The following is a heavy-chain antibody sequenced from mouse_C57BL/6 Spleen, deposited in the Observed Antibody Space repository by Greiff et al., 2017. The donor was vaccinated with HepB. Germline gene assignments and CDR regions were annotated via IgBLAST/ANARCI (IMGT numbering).Heavy chain of an antibody. Sequence: EVMLVESGGGLVQPKGSLKLSCAASGFTFNTYAMHWVRQAPGKGLEWVARIRSKSSNYATYYADSVKDRFTISRDDSQSMLYLQMNNLKTEDTAMYYCVREGILYSNYVAWFAYWGQGTLVTVSA. V-gene: IGHV10-3*01. CDR1: GFTFNTYA. J-gene: IGHJ3*01. CDR3: VREGILYSNYVAWFAY. D-gene: IGHD2-5*01. CDR2: IRSKSSNYAT.